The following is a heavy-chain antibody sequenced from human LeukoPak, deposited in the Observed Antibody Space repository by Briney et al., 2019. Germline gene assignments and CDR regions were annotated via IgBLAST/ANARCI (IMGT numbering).Heavy chain of an antibody. CDR3: ARGVMDV. D-gene: IGHD5/OR15-5a*01. J-gene: IGHJ6*02. V-gene: IGHV3-30-3*01. CDR2: ISYDGSNK. Sequence: GGSLRLSCAASGFTFSSYAMHWVRQAPGKGLEWVAVISYDGSNKYYADSVKGRFTISRDNAKNSLYLQMNSLRAEDTAVYYCARGVMDVWGQGTTVTVSS. CDR1: GFTFSSYA.